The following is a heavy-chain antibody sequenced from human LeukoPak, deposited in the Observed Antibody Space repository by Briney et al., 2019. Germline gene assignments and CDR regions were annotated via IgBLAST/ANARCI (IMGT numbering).Heavy chain of an antibody. J-gene: IGHJ4*01. D-gene: IGHD6-13*01. V-gene: IGHV3-7*01. CDR3: ARDGTAAGFYFDL. CDR2: IKQDGGEK. CDR1: GFTFSSYW. Sequence: GGSLRLSCAVSGFTFSSYWMNWVRQAPGKGLEWVASIKQDGGEKSYVDSVKGRFTISRDNAKNSLYLQMSSLRAEDTAAYYCARDGTAAGFYFDLWGQGTLVTVSS.